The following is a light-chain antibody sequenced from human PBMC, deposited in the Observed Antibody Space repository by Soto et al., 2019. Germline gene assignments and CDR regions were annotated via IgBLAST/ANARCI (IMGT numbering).Light chain of an antibody. CDR2: DAS. V-gene: IGKV3-11*01. CDR3: QQRHMWPIT. CDR1: RSVSSY. J-gene: IGKJ5*01. Sequence: EIVLTQSPATLSLSPGESATLSCRATRSVSSYLAWYQQKPGQAPRLLIYDASSRPTDIPARVSGSGSGTDFTLTISSLEPEDFALYYCQQRHMWPITFGQGTRLEIK.